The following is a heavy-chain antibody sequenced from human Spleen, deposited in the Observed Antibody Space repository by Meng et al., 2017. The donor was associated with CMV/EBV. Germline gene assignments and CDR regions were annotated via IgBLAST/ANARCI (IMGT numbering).Heavy chain of an antibody. CDR1: GYTFTSYY. Sequence: ASVKVSCKASGYTFTSYYMHWVRQAPGQGLEWMAIINPSGGSTSYAQKFQGRVTMTRDTSTSTVYMELSSLRSEDTAVYYCARVGHGVGYRFDSWGQGTLVTVSS. V-gene: IGHV1-46*01. CDR2: INPSGGST. CDR3: ARVGHGVGYRFDS. J-gene: IGHJ4*02. D-gene: IGHD2-8*01.